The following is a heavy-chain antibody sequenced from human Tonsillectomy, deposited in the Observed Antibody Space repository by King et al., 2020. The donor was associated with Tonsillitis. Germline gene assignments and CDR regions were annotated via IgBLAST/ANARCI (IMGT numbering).Heavy chain of an antibody. CDR1: GFTFSIYW. CDR3: ARGLDSSGYADYGMDV. D-gene: IGHD6-19*01. Sequence: VQLVESGGGLVQPGGSLRLSCGASGFTFSIYWMTWVRQAPGKGLEWVANIKQDGSEKYYVDSVKGRFTISRDNAKNSLYLQMNSLRAEDTAVYYCARGLDSSGYADYGMDVWAKGPRSPSP. V-gene: IGHV3-7*03. J-gene: IGHJ6*02. CDR2: IKQDGSEK.